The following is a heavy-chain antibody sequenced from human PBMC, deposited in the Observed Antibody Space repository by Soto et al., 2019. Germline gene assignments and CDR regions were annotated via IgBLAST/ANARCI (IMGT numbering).Heavy chain of an antibody. J-gene: IGHJ3*02. V-gene: IGHV6-1*01. Sequence: SQTLSLTCAISGDSVSSDSTAWTRIRHSPSRGLEWRGSTYYRSKGYNNYTPSVKSRKTIKPDTSINQLSLQLISVTPEDTAVYYCARKGIAAVEIWGQGTLVTVSS. CDR1: GDSVSSDSTA. CDR3: ARKGIAAVEI. D-gene: IGHD6-13*01. CDR2: TYYRSKGYN.